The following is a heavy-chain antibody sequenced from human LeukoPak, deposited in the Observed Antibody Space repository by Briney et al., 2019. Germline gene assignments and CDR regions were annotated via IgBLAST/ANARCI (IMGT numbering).Heavy chain of an antibody. CDR3: ASLGI. Sequence: GGSLRLSCVVSGFTFSNYWMTWVRQAPGKGLEWVANIQQDGSEKYYVDSVKGRFTISRDNAKNSLYLQMNSLRAEDTAVYYCASLGIWGQGTMVTVSS. D-gene: IGHD3-16*01. J-gene: IGHJ3*02. V-gene: IGHV3-7*01. CDR2: IQQDGSEK. CDR1: GFTFSNYW.